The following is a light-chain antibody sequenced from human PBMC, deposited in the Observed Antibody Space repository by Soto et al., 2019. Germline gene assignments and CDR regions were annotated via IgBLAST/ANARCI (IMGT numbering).Light chain of an antibody. CDR3: QSYDSSRSGDVV. Sequence: QSVLTQPPSVSGAPGQRVTISCTGSSSNIGAGYDVHWYQQLPGTAPKLLIYGNSNRPSGVPDRFSGSKSGTSASLAITGLLAEDEADDYCQSYDSSRSGDVVFGGGTKLTVL. J-gene: IGLJ2*01. CDR2: GNS. CDR1: SSNIGAGYD. V-gene: IGLV1-40*01.